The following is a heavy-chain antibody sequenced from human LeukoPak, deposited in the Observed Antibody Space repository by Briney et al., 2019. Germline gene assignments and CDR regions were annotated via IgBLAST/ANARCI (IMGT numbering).Heavy chain of an antibody. Sequence: ASVKVSCKASGYTFTGYSMHWVRQAPGQGLEWMGWINPNIGGTNYAQKLQGRVTMTAATSTSTAYMELRRLRSEDTPVYYCAGDWNYGSGGYSRYYYMDVWGKGTTVTVSS. D-gene: IGHD3-10*01. J-gene: IGHJ6*03. CDR1: GYTFTGYS. V-gene: IGHV1-2*02. CDR3: AGDWNYGSGGYSRYYYMDV. CDR2: INPNIGGT.